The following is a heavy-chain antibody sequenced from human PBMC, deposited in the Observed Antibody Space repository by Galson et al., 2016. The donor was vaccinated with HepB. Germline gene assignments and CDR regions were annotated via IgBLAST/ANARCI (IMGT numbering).Heavy chain of an antibody. D-gene: IGHD5-24*01. CDR1: GFTLSGYS. V-gene: IGHV3-21*01. J-gene: IGHJ4*02. CDR2: ISSSSNYK. Sequence: SLRLSCAASGFTLSGYSMNWVRQAPGKGLEWVSSISSSSNYKYQADSLKGRFTISRDNAKNSLYLLMNSLRAEDTAVYYCARLDDYTSSYDQWGRGTLVTVSS. CDR3: ARLDDYTSSYDQ.